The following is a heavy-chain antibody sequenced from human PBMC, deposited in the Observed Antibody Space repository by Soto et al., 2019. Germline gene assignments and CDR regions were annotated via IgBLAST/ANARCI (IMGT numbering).Heavy chain of an antibody. V-gene: IGHV4-4*02. CDR3: ASLQYSSSWYEDYYYYGMDV. Sequence: LSLTFAVSGGSISSSNWWSWVRQPPAKGLEWIGEIYHSGSTNYNPSLKSRVTISVDKSKNQFSLKLSSVTAADTAVYYCASLQYSSSWYEDYYYYGMDVWGQGTTVTVSS. CDR2: IYHSGST. D-gene: IGHD6-13*01. J-gene: IGHJ6*02. CDR1: GGSISSSNW.